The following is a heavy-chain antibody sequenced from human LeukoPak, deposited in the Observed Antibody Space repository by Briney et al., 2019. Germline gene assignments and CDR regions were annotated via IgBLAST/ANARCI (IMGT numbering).Heavy chain of an antibody. J-gene: IGHJ1*01. CDR3: AKPSTYYYDSSGPPGI. V-gene: IGHV3-11*01. CDR2: ISSSGSTI. D-gene: IGHD3-22*01. Sequence: GGSLRLSCAASGFTFSDYYMSWIRQAPGKGLEWVSYISSSGSTIYYADSVKGRFTISRDNAKNSLYLQMNSLRAEDTAVYYCAKPSTYYYDSSGPPGIWGQGTLVTVSS. CDR1: GFTFSDYY.